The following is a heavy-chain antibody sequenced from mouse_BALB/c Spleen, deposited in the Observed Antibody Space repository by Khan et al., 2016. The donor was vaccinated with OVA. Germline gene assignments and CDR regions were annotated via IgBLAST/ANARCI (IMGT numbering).Heavy chain of an antibody. CDR3: TSGGYGSPFAY. Sequence: QVQLQQSGPELVRPGASVKMSCKASGYTFTSFWINWVKQRPGQGLEWIGMIDPSKSDIRLNQKFKDKATLNVDKSSNTAYMQLSRLTSEDSAVYYCTSGGYGSPFAYWGQGTLVTVSA. CDR2: IDPSKSDI. J-gene: IGHJ3*01. CDR1: GYTFTSFW. V-gene: IGHV1S127*01. D-gene: IGHD1-1*01.